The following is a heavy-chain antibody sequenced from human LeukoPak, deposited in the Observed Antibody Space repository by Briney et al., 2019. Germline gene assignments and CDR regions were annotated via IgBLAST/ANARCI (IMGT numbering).Heavy chain of an antibody. V-gene: IGHV4-4*07. J-gene: IGHJ6*03. Sequence: PSETLSLTCSVSGGSISTYYWSWIRQPAGKGLEWIGRIYTSGSTNYNPSLKSRVTMSVDTSKNQFSLKLSSVTAADTAVYFCVRVIGAPNYYYYMDVWGKGTTVTVSS. CDR3: VRVIGAPNYYYYMDV. CDR2: IYTSGST. CDR1: GGSISTYY. D-gene: IGHD3-22*01.